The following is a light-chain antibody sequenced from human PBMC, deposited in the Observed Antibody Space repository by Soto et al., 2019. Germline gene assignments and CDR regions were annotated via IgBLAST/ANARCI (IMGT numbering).Light chain of an antibody. Sequence: IQLTQSPSSLSASVGDRVTITCRASQGISSNLAWYQQKPGKAPKLLINAAYTLQSGVQSRFSGSGSGTDFTLTIRSLQPEDFTTYYCQQLNSYPITFGQGTRLEIK. J-gene: IGKJ5*01. CDR1: QGISSN. CDR2: AAY. CDR3: QQLNSYPIT. V-gene: IGKV1-9*01.